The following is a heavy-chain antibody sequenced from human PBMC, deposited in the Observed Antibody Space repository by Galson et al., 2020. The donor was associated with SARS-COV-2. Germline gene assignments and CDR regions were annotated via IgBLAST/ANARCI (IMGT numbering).Heavy chain of an antibody. CDR2: VNYSGNT. V-gene: IGHV4-34*01. CDR1: GASFIEYS. Sequence: SQASETLSLTCTVYGASFIEYSWIWIRQPPGKGLEWIGDVNYSGNTNYNPSLKGRVTISADMSKKQFSLKLSSVTAADTAVYYCARRRRYTLGSYENYSDYYVMDVWGQGTTVTVSS. J-gene: IGHJ6*02. CDR3: ARRRRYTLGSYENYSDYYVMDV. D-gene: IGHD1-20*01.